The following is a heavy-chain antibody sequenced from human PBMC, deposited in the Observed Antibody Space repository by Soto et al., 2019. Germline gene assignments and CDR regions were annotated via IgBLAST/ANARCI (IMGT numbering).Heavy chain of an antibody. V-gene: IGHV4-30-2*01. J-gene: IGHJ5*02. Sequence: SETLSLTCAVSGGSISSCGYSWSWIRQPPGKGLEWIGYIYHSGSTYYNPSLKSRVTISVDRSKNQFSLKLSSVTAADTAVYYCARSVDPWGQGTLVTVSS. CDR1: GGSISSCGYS. CDR3: ARSVDP. CDR2: IYHSGST.